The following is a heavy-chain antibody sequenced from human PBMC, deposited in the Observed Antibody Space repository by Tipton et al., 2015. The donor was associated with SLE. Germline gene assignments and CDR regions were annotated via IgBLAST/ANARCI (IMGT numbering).Heavy chain of an antibody. CDR3: ARHEGGRVEDCSGACALDH. D-gene: IGHD2-15*01. CDR2: ISYSGST. J-gene: IGHJ4*02. Sequence: TLSLTCTVSYGSISTYSYYWGWICQPPGKGPEWIGTISYSGSTYSNPSLKSRVTISADTSKNQFSLKLSFVTAADTAVYYCARHEGGRVEDCSGACALDHWGQGTLVTVSS. CDR1: YGSISTYSYY. V-gene: IGHV4-39*01.